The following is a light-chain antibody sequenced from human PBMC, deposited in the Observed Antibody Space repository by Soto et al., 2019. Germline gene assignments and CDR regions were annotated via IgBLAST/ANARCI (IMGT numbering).Light chain of an antibody. CDR2: AAY. J-gene: IGKJ1*01. Sequence: EIVLTQFPGTVSLSPGERATLSCRASQSVTSSYLAWYQQKPGQAPRLLIYAAYSRATGIPDRFSGSGSGTDFTLTISRLEPEDFAMYYCQQHGMSRVRTFGQGTKVEVK. CDR1: QSVTSSY. V-gene: IGKV3-20*01. CDR3: QQHGMSRVRT.